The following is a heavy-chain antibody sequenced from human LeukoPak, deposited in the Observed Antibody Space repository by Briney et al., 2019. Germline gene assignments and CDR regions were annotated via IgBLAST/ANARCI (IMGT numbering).Heavy chain of an antibody. CDR1: GFTFSSYA. V-gene: IGHV3-23*01. D-gene: IGHD3-22*01. CDR2: ISGSGGSAGST. CDR3: AKDQKNYYDNTGLDY. Sequence: GGSLRLSCAASGFTFSSYAMSWVRQAPGKGLEWVSAISGSGGSAGSTCYADSVKGRFTISRDNSKNTLYLQMNSLRAEDTAVYYCAKDQKNYYDNTGLDYWGQGTLVTVSS. J-gene: IGHJ4*02.